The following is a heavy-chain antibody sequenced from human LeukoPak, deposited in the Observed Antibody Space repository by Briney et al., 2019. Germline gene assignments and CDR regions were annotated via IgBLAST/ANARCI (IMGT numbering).Heavy chain of an antibody. CDR1: GGSISSGGYY. CDR3: ARMDSSVGDWFDP. Sequence: SETLSLTCTVSGGSISSGGYYWSWIRQHPGKGLEWIGYIYYSGSTYYNPSLKSRVTISVDTSKNQFSLKLSSVTAADTAVYYCARMDSSVGDWFDPWGQGTLVTVSS. CDR2: IYYSGST. J-gene: IGHJ5*02. V-gene: IGHV4-31*03. D-gene: IGHD3-22*01.